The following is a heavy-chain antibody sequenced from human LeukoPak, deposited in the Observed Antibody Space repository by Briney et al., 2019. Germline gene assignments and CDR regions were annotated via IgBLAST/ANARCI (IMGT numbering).Heavy chain of an antibody. V-gene: IGHV3-72*01. CDR2: IKNKVNSYTT. CDR1: GFTFSNAW. Sequence: GGSLRLSCAASGFTFSNAWMSWVRQAPGKGLEWVGRIKNKVNSYTTEYAASVKGRFTISRDDSKNSLYLQMNSLKTEDTAVYYCARERYCSGVTCPLTGFDYWGQGTLVTVSS. CDR3: ARERYCSGVTCPLTGFDY. J-gene: IGHJ4*02. D-gene: IGHD2-15*01.